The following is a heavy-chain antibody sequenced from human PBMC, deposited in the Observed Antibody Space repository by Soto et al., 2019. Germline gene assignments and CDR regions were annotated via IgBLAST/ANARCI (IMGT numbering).Heavy chain of an antibody. D-gene: IGHD4-17*01. CDR2: ISGSGGST. CDR1: GFTFSSYA. CDR3: AKGGHDYGDLETGDY. J-gene: IGHJ4*02. Sequence: GGSLRLSCAASGFTFSSYAMSWVRQAPGKGLEWVSAISGSGGSTYYADSVKGRFTISRDNAKNTLYLQMNSLRAEDTAVYYCAKGGHDYGDLETGDYWGQGTLVTVSS. V-gene: IGHV3-23*01.